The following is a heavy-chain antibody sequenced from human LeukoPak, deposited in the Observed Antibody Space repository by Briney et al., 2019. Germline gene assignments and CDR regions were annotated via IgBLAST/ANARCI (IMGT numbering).Heavy chain of an antibody. CDR1: GFTFRSYA. CDR2: ISSSSNSI. Sequence: GGSLRLSCAASGFTFRSYAMTWVRRAPGKVLEWLSYISSSSNSIYYADSVKGRSTISRDNAKNSLHLQMNSLRDEDTAVYYCARDLTTVTTNYWGQGTLVTVSS. CDR3: ARDLTTVTTNY. J-gene: IGHJ4*02. D-gene: IGHD4-17*01. V-gene: IGHV3-48*02.